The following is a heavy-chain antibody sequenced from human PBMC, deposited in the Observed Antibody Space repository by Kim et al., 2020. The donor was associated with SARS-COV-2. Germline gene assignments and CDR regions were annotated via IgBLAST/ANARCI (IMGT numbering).Heavy chain of an antibody. D-gene: IGHD3-3*01. J-gene: IGHJ2*01. Sequence: VKGRFTISRDDSKSIAYLQMNSLKTEDTAVYYCTRDYIDDFWSGYWYFDLWGRGTLVTVSS. V-gene: IGHV3-49*02. CDR3: TRDYIDDFWSGYWYFDL.